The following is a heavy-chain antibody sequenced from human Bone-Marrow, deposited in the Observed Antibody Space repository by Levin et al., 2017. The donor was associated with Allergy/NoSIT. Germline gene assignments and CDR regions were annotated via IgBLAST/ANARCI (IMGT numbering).Heavy chain of an antibody. CDR1: GGSIGDYY. D-gene: IGHD6-19*01. V-gene: IGHV4-59*01. CDR2: IHYSGTP. J-gene: IGHJ6*02. CDR3: ARELSTGWYNYGLDV. Sequence: SETLSLTCTVSGGSIGDYYWNWIRHSPGKGLEWLGYIHYSGTPTYNPSMQSRISISFDTSKKEFYLRLTSVTAADTALYYCARELSTGWYNYGLDVWGQGTPVIVSS.